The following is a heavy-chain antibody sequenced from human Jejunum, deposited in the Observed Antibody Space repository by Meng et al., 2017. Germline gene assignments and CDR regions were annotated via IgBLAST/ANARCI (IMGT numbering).Heavy chain of an antibody. V-gene: IGHV1-18*01. CDR1: GYTFTSNG. D-gene: IGHD1-26*01. CDR2: ISVYHGNT. J-gene: IGHJ4*02. Sequence: AKLEQAGSEVKEPGGSVKVSCRTSGYTFTSNGISWVRRAPGQGLEWMGWISVYHGNTNYAQKLQGRVTMTTDTSTSTAYMELRSLRSDDTAVYFCARDYSGTSYRYSDYWGQGTLVTVSS. CDR3: ARDYSGTSYRYSDY.